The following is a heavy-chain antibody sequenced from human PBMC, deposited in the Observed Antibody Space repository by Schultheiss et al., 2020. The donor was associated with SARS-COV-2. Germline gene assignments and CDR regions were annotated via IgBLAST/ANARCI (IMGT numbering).Heavy chain of an antibody. D-gene: IGHD3-16*02. Sequence: GGSLRLSCAASGFTFSSYSMHWVRQAPGKGLEWVAVIWYDGSNKYYADSVKGRFTISRDNSKNTLYLQMNSLRAEDTAVYYCAKAQSPFGGVIVEHDAFDIWGQGTMVTVSS. CDR1: GFTFSSYS. V-gene: IGHV3-33*06. CDR2: IWYDGSNK. CDR3: AKAQSPFGGVIVEHDAFDI. J-gene: IGHJ3*02.